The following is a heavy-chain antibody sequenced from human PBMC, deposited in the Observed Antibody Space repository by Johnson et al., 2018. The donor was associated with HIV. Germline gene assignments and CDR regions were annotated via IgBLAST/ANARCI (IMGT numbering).Heavy chain of an antibody. CDR1: GFTVSSNY. CDR3: AREATVTLNSFDM. Sequence: VQLVESGGDLVQPGGSLRLSCAASGFTVSSNYMSWVRQAPGKGLEWVSVIYSGGKTYYADSVKGRFTISRDNSKNTLYLQMNSLRAEDTAVYYCAREATVTLNSFDMWGQGTMLTVSS. J-gene: IGHJ3*02. D-gene: IGHD4-17*01. V-gene: IGHV3-66*01. CDR2: IYSGGKT.